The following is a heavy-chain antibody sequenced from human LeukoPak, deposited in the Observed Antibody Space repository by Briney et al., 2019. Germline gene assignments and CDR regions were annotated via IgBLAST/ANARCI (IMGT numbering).Heavy chain of an antibody. CDR1: GFTFSGYS. Sequence: GGSLRLSCAASGFTFSGYSMNWVRQAPGKGLEWVSSISSGSSYIYYADSLKGRFTISRDNAKNSLYLQMNSLRVEDTAVYYCARGLGAPDSWGHGTLVTVSS. J-gene: IGHJ5*01. D-gene: IGHD1-26*01. V-gene: IGHV3-21*01. CDR2: ISSGSSYI. CDR3: ARGLGAPDS.